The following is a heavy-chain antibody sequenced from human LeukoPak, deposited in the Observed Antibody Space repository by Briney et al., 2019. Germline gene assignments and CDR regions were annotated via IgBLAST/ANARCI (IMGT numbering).Heavy chain of an antibody. V-gene: IGHV5-51*01. CDR2: IYSGDSHT. J-gene: IGHJ4*02. D-gene: IGHD4-17*01. CDR1: GYIFTYW. CDR3: ASARHGDYVWDY. Sequence: LGESLKISCKGSGYIFTYWIGWVRQMPGKGLEWMGIIYSGDSHTKYSPSFQGRVTISADKSISTAYLQWSSLEASDTAMYYCASARHGDYVWDYWGQGTLVTVSS.